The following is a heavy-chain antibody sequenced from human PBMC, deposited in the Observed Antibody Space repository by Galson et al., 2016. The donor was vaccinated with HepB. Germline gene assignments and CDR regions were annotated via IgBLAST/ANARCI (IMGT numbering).Heavy chain of an antibody. CDR3: ARAPIEVDGMRHYYYGMDV. CDR1: YT. V-gene: IGHV3-21*01. Sequence: YTMNWVRQAPGKGLEWVAYISSSSSYIYYADSVKGRFTISRDNAKKSLYLQMNSLRAEDTAVYYCARAPIEVDGMRHYYYGMDVWGQGTTVTVSS. J-gene: IGHJ6*02. CDR2: ISSSSSYI. D-gene: IGHD6-13*01.